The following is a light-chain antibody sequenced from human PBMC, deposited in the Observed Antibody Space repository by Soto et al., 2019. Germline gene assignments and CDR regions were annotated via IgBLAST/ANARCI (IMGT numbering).Light chain of an antibody. Sequence: EIVLTQSPGTLSLSPGEGATLSCRASQILSSNYLAWYQQKPGQAPRLLIYGESRRATGIPGRFSGSGSGTDFTLAFRRLEPEDSAVYYCQQYGGSPSITFGQGTRLEN. CDR1: QILSSNY. J-gene: IGKJ5*01. V-gene: IGKV3-20*01. CDR2: GES. CDR3: QQYGGSPSIT.